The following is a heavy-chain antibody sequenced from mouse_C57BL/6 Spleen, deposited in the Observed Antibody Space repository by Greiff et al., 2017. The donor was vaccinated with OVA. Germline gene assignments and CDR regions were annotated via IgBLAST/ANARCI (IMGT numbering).Heavy chain of an antibody. CDR2: IYPGDGDT. Sequence: QVQLKQFGAELVKPGASVKISCKASGYAFSSYWMNRVKQRPGKGLEWIGQIYPGDGDTNYNGKFKGKATLTADKSSSTAYMQLSSLTSEGSAVYCGARGEGSVNYFDYGGKGTTLTVSS. CDR3: ARGEGSVNYFDY. CDR1: GYAFSSYW. J-gene: IGHJ2*01. V-gene: IGHV1-80*01. D-gene: IGHD2-13*01.